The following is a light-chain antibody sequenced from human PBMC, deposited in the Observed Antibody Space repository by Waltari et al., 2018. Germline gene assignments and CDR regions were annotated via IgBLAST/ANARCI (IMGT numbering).Light chain of an antibody. J-gene: IGKJ4*01. CDR2: WAS. CDR1: QSVLYSSNNKNY. V-gene: IGKV4-1*01. Sequence: DIVMTQSPASLAVSLGERATIHCKYSQSVLYSSNNKNYLAWYQQKPGQPPKLLIYWASTRESGVPDRFSGSGSGTDFTLTISSLQAEDVAVYYCQQYYSTSELTFGGGTKVEIK. CDR3: QQYYSTSELT.